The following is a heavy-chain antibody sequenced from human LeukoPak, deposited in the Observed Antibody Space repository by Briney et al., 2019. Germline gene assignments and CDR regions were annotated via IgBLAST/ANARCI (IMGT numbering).Heavy chain of an antibody. Sequence: GGSLRLSCAASGFTFSSYEMNWVRQAPGTGLEWVSYISSSGSTIYYADSVKGRFTISRDNAKNSLYLQMNSLRAEDTAVYYCARAQRGTDQIAVAGTAFDIWGQGTMVTVSS. J-gene: IGHJ3*02. V-gene: IGHV3-48*03. D-gene: IGHD6-19*01. CDR3: ARAQRGTDQIAVAGTAFDI. CDR1: GFTFSSYE. CDR2: ISSSGSTI.